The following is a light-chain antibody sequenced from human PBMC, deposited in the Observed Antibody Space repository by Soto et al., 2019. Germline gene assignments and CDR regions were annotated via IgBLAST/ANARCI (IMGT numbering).Light chain of an antibody. CDR3: VAWDDSLSALV. J-gene: IGLJ3*02. CDR1: SSNIESNY. V-gene: IGLV1-47*01. CDR2: RND. Sequence: QPVLTQPPSASGTPGQRVTISCSGSSSNIESNYVYWYQQLPGSAPKLLIYRNDQRPSGVPDRFSGSKSGTSASLAISGLRSEDEADYYCVAWDDSLSALVFGGGTKLTVL.